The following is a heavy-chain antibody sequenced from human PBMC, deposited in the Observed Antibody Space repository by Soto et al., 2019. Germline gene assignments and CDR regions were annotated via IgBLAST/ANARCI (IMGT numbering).Heavy chain of an antibody. V-gene: IGHV4-4*07. CDR2: IYASGST. CDR1: GGSISTYY. Sequence: PSETLSLTCTVSGGSISTYYWSWIRQPAGKGLEWIGRIYASGSTNYNPSLKSRVTMSVATSKNQFSLKLSSVTAADTAVYYCAREGYYDILTGHRGSYYYGMDVWGQGTTVTVSS. D-gene: IGHD3-9*01. CDR3: AREGYYDILTGHRGSYYYGMDV. J-gene: IGHJ6*02.